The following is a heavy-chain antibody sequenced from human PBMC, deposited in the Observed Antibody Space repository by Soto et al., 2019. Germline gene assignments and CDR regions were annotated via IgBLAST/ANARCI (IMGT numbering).Heavy chain of an antibody. V-gene: IGHV1-58*01. Sequence: QMQLVQSGPEVKKPGTSVKVSCKASGFTFTSSAVQWVRQARGQRLEWIGWIVVGSGNTNYAQKFQERVTITRDMSTSTAYMELSSLRSEDTAVYYCAADRGDITGTTTHYYYGMDVWGQGTTVTVSS. D-gene: IGHD1-20*01. J-gene: IGHJ6*02. CDR2: IVVGSGNT. CDR1: GFTFTSSA. CDR3: AADRGDITGTTTHYYYGMDV.